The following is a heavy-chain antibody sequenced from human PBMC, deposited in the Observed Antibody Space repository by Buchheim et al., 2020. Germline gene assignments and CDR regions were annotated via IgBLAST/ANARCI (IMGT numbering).Heavy chain of an antibody. CDR3: ARGRYFDWLLRMWYYGMDV. J-gene: IGHJ6*02. D-gene: IGHD3-9*01. CDR1: GGSFSGYY. V-gene: IGHV4-34*01. Sequence: QVQLRQWGAGLLKPSETLSLTCAVYGGSFSGYYWSWIRQPPGKGLEWIGEINHSGSTNYNPSLKSRVTISVDTSKNQFSLKLSSVTAADTAVYYCARGRYFDWLLRMWYYGMDVWGQGTT. CDR2: INHSGST.